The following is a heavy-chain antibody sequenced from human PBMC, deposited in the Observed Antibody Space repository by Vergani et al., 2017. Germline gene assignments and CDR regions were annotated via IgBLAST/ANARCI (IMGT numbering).Heavy chain of an antibody. CDR2: IRNKAYGGKT. Sequence: EVQLVESGGGLVPPGRSLRLSCAASGFSFGDYAMTWVRQAPGEGLEWVAFIRNKAYGGKTEYAASVKGRFTISRDDSKRLAYLQLSGLKTEDTAVYFCSRGSGYSFGYSDYWGKGTLVTVSS. V-gene: IGHV3-49*04. D-gene: IGHD5-18*01. CDR1: GFSFGDYA. J-gene: IGHJ4*02. CDR3: SRGSGYSFGYSDY.